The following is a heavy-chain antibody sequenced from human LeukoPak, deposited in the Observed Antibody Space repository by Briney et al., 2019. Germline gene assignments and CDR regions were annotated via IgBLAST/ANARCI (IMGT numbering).Heavy chain of an antibody. CDR1: GFTFSSYS. CDR2: ISSSSSYI. J-gene: IGHJ5*02. CDR3: ATNSGYDLVSGWFDP. Sequence: GGSLRLSSAASGFTFSSYSMNWVRQAPGKGLEWVSSISSSSSYIYYADSVKGRFTISRDNAKNSLYLQMNSLRAEDTAVYYCATNSGYDLVSGWFDPWSQGTLVTVSS. D-gene: IGHD5-12*01. V-gene: IGHV3-21*01.